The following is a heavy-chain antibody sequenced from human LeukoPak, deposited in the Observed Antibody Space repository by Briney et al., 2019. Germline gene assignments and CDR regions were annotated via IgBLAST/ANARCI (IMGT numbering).Heavy chain of an antibody. CDR1: RGSISNFY. J-gene: IGHJ4*02. D-gene: IGHD1-26*01. CDR3: ARANSGSYPYYFDY. Sequence: SETLSLTCTVSRGSISNFYWSWIRQPPGKGLEWIGYISYSGSTYYNPSLKSRVTISVDTSKNQFSLKLSSVTAADTAVYYCARANSGSYPYYFDYWGQGTLVTVSS. V-gene: IGHV4-59*08. CDR2: ISYSGST.